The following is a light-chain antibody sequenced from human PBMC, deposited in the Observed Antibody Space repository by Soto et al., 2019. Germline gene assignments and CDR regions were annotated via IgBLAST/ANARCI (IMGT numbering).Light chain of an antibody. J-gene: IGKJ2*01. V-gene: IGKV1-39*01. Sequence: DLQMTQSPSSLSASVGDRVTITCRASQSIAYYVNWFQQKPGKAPKLLIYAASSLQSGVPSRFSGSGSGTDFTLTISSLQPEDFVTYYCQQSSNSPMYTFGQGT. CDR3: QQSSNSPMYT. CDR2: AAS. CDR1: QSIAYY.